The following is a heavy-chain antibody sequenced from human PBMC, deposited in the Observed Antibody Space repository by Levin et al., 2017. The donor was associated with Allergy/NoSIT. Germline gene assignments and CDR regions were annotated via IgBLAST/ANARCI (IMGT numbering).Heavy chain of an antibody. CDR3: ARDLVGFEEPPS. Sequence: GGSLRLSCAASGFTVSSNYMSWVRQAPGKGLEWLSIIYTGGATYYADSVKGRFTISRDNSKNTLYLQMSSLRAEDTAVYYCARDLVGFEEPPSWGQGTLVTVSS. D-gene: IGHD3-10*01. V-gene: IGHV3-66*01. J-gene: IGHJ4*02. CDR2: IYTGGAT. CDR1: GFTVSSNY.